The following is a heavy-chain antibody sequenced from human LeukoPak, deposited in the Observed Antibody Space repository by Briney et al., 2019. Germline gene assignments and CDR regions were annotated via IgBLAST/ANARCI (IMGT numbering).Heavy chain of an antibody. V-gene: IGHV3-7*04. Sequence: PGGSLRLSCAASGFTFSTYWMSWVRQAPGKGLEWVTNIHPDGNEKYYVDSVKGRFTISRDNVKNSLYLQMNSLRVEDTAVYYCARGDDFCGDYWGQGTLVTVSS. CDR2: IHPDGNEK. J-gene: IGHJ4*02. CDR3: ARGDDFCGDY. D-gene: IGHD3/OR15-3a*01. CDR1: GFTFSTYW.